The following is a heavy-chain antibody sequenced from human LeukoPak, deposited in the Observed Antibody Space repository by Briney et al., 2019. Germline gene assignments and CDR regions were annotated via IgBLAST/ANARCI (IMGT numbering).Heavy chain of an antibody. D-gene: IGHD4-17*01. Sequence: PGGSLRLSCVASGFIFKSHAMTWVRQAPGKGLECVSSLTGSGGITYYADSVKGRFTISRDNSKNTLYLQMNSLRAEDTAVYYCVRGDYGDYTLFDYWGQGTLVTVSS. CDR3: VRGDYGDYTLFDY. CDR2: LTGSGGIT. V-gene: IGHV3-23*01. CDR1: GFIFKSHA. J-gene: IGHJ4*02.